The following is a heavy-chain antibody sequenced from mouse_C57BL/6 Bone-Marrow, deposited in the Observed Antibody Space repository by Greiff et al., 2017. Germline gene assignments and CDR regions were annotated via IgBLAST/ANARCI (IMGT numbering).Heavy chain of an antibody. CDR1: GYAFSSSW. Sequence: QVQLQQSGPELVKPGASVKISCKASGYAFSSSWMNWVKQRPGKGLEWIGRIYPGDGDTNYNGKFKGKATLTAAKSSSTAYMQLSSLTSEDSAVDFCARRSYDYGSSPYFDYWGQGTTLTVSS. CDR3: ARRSYDYGSSPYFDY. D-gene: IGHD1-1*01. CDR2: IYPGDGDT. J-gene: IGHJ2*01. V-gene: IGHV1-82*01.